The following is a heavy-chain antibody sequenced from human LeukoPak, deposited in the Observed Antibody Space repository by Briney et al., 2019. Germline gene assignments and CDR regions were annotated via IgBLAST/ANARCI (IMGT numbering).Heavy chain of an antibody. CDR3: AKDQKSIAATGYDY. Sequence: PGGSLRLSCAASGFTFSSYWMHWVRQAPGKGLVWVSRINSDGSSTTYADSVKGRFTISRDNSKNTLFLQMNSLRADDTAVYFCAKDQKSIAATGYDYWGQGTLVTVSS. J-gene: IGHJ4*02. CDR2: INSDGSST. CDR1: GFTFSSYW. V-gene: IGHV3-74*01. D-gene: IGHD6-13*01.